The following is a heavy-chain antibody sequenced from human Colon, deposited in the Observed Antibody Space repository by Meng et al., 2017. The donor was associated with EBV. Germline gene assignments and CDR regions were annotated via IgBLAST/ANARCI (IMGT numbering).Heavy chain of an antibody. J-gene: IGHJ4*02. CDR2: VYHRGDT. Sequence: QVQFRESGPALVKPSGTLSLTCAVSGDSISSDIWWSWVRQPPGKGLEWIGEVYHRGDTNYNPSLKSRVDISVDKSKNQFYLSLFSVTAADTAVYYCGRDQGRELINQWGQGTLVNVSS. V-gene: IGHV4-4*02. CDR3: GRDQGRELINQ. CDR1: GDSISSDIW. D-gene: IGHD1-7*01.